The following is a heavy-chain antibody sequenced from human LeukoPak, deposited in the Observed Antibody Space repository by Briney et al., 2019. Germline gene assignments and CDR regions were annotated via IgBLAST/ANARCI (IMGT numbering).Heavy chain of an antibody. Sequence: AGGSLRLSCAASGFTFSTYAMHWVRQAPGKGLEWVAVISYDGSNKYYADSVKGRFTISRDNSKNTLYLQMNSLRAEDTAVYYCARDLRRHIVVVTAIRYYYYGMDVWGQGTTVTVSS. CDR3: ARDLRRHIVVVTAIRYYYYGMDV. CDR2: ISYDGSNK. V-gene: IGHV3-30-3*01. J-gene: IGHJ6*02. D-gene: IGHD2-21*02. CDR1: GFTFSTYA.